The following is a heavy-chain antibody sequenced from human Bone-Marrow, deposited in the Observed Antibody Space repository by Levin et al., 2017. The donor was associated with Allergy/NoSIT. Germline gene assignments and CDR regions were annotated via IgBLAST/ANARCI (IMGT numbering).Heavy chain of an antibody. CDR1: DYSINSGHY. CDR2: MYHTGTT. D-gene: IGHD3-9*01. Sequence: SQTLSLTCVVSDYSINSGHYWGWIRQSPGKGLQWIGNMYHTGTTYYTPSLKGRVTLSADKSKNQFSLTLTSVTAADTGVYYRARPDDFDILSWFGTWGPGTLVTVSS. J-gene: IGHJ5*02. CDR3: ARPDDFDILSWFGT. V-gene: IGHV4-38-2*01.